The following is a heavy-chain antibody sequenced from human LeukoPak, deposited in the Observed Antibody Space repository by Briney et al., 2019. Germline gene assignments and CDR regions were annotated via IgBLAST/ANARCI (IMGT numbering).Heavy chain of an antibody. V-gene: IGHV3-11*01. J-gene: IGHJ4*02. Sequence: GGSLRLSCAASGFTFSDYYMSWIRQAPGRGLEWVSYISSSGSTIYYADSVKGRFTISRDNAKNSLYLQMNSLRAEDTAVYYCARHPIPSSGYYPHYFDYWGQGTLVTVSS. CDR1: GFTFSDYY. D-gene: IGHD3-22*01. CDR2: ISSSGSTI. CDR3: ARHPIPSSGYYPHYFDY.